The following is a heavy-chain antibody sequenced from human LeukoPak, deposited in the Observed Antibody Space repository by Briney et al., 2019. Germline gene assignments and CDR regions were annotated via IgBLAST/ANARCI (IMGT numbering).Heavy chain of an antibody. D-gene: IGHD1-26*01. CDR2: ISGSGGST. CDR3: AKESGSGSYQEVVDY. J-gene: IGHJ4*02. V-gene: IGHV3-23*01. Sequence: PGGSLRLSCAASGFTFSSYAMSWVRQAPGKGLEWVSAISGSGGSTYYADSVKGRFTISRDNSKNTLYLQMNSLRAEDTAVYFCAKESGSGSYQEVVDYWGQGTLVTVSS. CDR1: GFTFSSYA.